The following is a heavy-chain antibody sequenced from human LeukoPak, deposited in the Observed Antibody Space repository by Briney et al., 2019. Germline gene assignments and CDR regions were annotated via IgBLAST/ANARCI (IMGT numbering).Heavy chain of an antibody. CDR1: GFTLSNRY. CDR2: IYSGGSA. J-gene: IGHJ4*02. D-gene: IGHD1-1*01. CDR3: AGHWSRGL. Sequence: GGSLRLSCAASGFTLSNRYMTWVRQAPGKGLEWVSVIYSGGSADYADSVKGRFTISRDSSKNTLYLQMSSLRAEDTAMYYCAGHWSRGLWGQGTLVTVSS. V-gene: IGHV3-53*01.